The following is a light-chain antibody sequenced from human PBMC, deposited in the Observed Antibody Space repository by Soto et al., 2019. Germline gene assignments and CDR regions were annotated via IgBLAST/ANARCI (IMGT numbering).Light chain of an antibody. CDR3: QAWDSSTASVV. Sequence: SYELTQPPSVSVSPGQTASITCSGDKLGDKYACWYQQKPGQSPVLVIYQDSKRPSGIPERFSGSNSGNTATXTISGTQAMDEADYYCQAWDSSTASVVFXXGTXXXXL. CDR2: QDS. J-gene: IGLJ2*01. V-gene: IGLV3-1*01. CDR1: KLGDKY.